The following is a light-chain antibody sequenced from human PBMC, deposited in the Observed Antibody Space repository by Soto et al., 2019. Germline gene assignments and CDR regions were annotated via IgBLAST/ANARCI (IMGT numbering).Light chain of an antibody. CDR1: SSNIGNNY. CDR3: GTWDSRLRVVV. CDR2: DNN. J-gene: IGLJ2*01. Sequence: QSVLTQPPSVSAAPRQKVTISCSGSSSNIGNNYVSWYHRVPETAPKLLIYDNNERPSGIPDRFSGSKSGTSATLDITGLQTGDEGDYYCGTWDSRLRVVVFGGGTKLTVL. V-gene: IGLV1-51*01.